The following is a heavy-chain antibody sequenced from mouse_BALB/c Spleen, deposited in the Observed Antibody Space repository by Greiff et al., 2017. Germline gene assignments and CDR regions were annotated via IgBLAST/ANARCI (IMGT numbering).Heavy chain of an antibody. V-gene: IGHV1-9*01. D-gene: IGHD1-1*01. CDR1: GYTFSSYW. Sequence: VKLVESGAELMKPGASVKISCKATGYTFSSYWIEWVKQRPGHGLEWIGEILPGSGSTNYNEKFKGKATFTADTSSNTAYMQLSSLTSEDSAVYYCARYAYGSKGFAYWGQGTLVTVSA. J-gene: IGHJ3*01. CDR3: ARYAYGSKGFAY. CDR2: ILPGSGST.